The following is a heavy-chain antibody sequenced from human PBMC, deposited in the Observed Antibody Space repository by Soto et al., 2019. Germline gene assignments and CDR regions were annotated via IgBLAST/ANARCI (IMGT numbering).Heavy chain of an antibody. CDR2: ISYDGSNK. J-gene: IGHJ4*02. Sequence: QVQLVESGGGVVQPGRSLRLSCAASGFTFSSYAMHWVRQAPGKGLEWVAVISYDGSNKYYADSVKGRFTISRDNSKNTLYLQMNSQRAEDTAVYYCARAPTTVTTSYYFDYWGQGTLVTVSS. D-gene: IGHD4-17*01. CDR3: ARAPTTVTTSYYFDY. CDR1: GFTFSSYA. V-gene: IGHV3-30-3*01.